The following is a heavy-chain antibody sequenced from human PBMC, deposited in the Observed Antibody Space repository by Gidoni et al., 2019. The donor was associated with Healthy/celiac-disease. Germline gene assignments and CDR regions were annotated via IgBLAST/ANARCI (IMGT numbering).Heavy chain of an antibody. V-gene: IGHV3-9*01. J-gene: IGHJ4*02. Sequence: EVQLVESGGGLVQPGRSLRLCCTASGFTFADNAMQWVRQDPGTGMEWVSGISWKSGSIGYADSVKGRFTISRDNAKNSLYLQMNSLRAEDTALYYCAKDPRPLQQTLPVYFDYWGQGTLVTVSS. CDR3: AKDPRPLQQTLPVYFDY. D-gene: IGHD5-18*01. CDR2: ISWKSGSI. CDR1: GFTFADNA.